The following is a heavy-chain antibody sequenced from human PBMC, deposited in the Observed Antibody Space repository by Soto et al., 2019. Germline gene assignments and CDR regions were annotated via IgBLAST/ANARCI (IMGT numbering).Heavy chain of an antibody. J-gene: IGHJ5*02. CDR3: AHRLSDILTKAYNCFDP. Sequence: QITLKESGPALVKPTQTLTLTCTFSGFSLSTSGVGVGWIRQPPGKALEGLALIYWDDDKRYSQSLKSRLTITKDTSKNQVVVTMTNMDPVDKATYYCAHRLSDILTKAYNCFDPWGQGTLVTVSS. CDR1: GFSLSTSGVG. CDR2: IYWDDDK. V-gene: IGHV2-5*02. D-gene: IGHD3-9*01.